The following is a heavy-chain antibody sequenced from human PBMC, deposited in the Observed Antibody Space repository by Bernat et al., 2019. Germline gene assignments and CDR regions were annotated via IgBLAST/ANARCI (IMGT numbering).Heavy chain of an antibody. CDR1: GYTFSNYA. D-gene: IGHD6-13*01. V-gene: IGHV1-18*01. CDR2: ISGYNGNT. Sequence: QAQLVQSGSEVKKPGASVMVSCKASGYTFSNYAITWVRQAPGQGLEWMGWISGYNGNTDYAQKLQGRVTLTTDTSTSTAYMELRSLRSDDTAVYYCARKGLRGSHFHSFGMDVWGQGTTVTVSS. J-gene: IGHJ6*02. CDR3: ARKGLRGSHFHSFGMDV.